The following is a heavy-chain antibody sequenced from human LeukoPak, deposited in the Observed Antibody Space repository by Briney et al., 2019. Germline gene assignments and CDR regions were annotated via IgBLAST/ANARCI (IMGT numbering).Heavy chain of an antibody. CDR3: TRPYTAMDTR. Sequence: HAGGSLRLSCAASGFTFSGSAMHWVRQASGKGLEWVGRIRSKANSYATAYAASVKGRFTISRDDSKNTAYLQMNSLETEDTAVYYCTRPYTAMDTRWGQGTLVTVSS. CDR2: IRSKANSYAT. D-gene: IGHD5-18*01. CDR1: GFTFSGSA. V-gene: IGHV3-73*01. J-gene: IGHJ4*02.